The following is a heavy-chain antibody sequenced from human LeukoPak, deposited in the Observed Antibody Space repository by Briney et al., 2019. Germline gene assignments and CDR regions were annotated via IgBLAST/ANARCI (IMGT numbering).Heavy chain of an antibody. Sequence: SETLSLTCTVSGGSISSYYWSWIRQPPGKGLEWIGNIDYSRDTNYNPSLRSRVTILVDKSRNQFSLKLNSVTAADTAVYYCARNGPHYYDKSGYLDSWGQGTLVTVSA. V-gene: IGHV4-59*03. CDR3: ARNGPHYYDKSGYLDS. D-gene: IGHD3-22*01. CDR2: IDYSRDT. CDR1: GGSISSYY. J-gene: IGHJ4*02.